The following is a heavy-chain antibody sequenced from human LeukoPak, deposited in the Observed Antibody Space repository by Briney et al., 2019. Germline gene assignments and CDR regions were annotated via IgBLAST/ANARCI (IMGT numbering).Heavy chain of an antibody. J-gene: IGHJ6*03. V-gene: IGHV5-51*01. D-gene: IGHD3-10*01. CDR2: IYPGDSDT. CDR1: GYSFTSYW. CDR3: ARHSTWGDYYYYYYMDV. Sequence: GESLKISCKGSGYSFTSYWIGWVRQIPGKGLEWMGIIYPGDSDTRYSPSFQGQVTISADKSISTAYLQWSSLKASDTAVYYCARHSTWGDYYYYYYMDVWGKGTTVTVSS.